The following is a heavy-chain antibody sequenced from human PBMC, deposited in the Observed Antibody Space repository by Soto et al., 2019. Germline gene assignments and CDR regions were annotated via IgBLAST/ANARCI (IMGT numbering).Heavy chain of an antibody. CDR1: GFTFSSYA. Sequence: PGGSLRLSCAASGFTFSSYAMSWVRQAPGKGLEWVSAINGSGGRTFYADSVKGRFTISRDNSKNTLYLQMNSLRAEDTAVYYRAKEDGSGSYVDYWGQGTPVTVSS. D-gene: IGHD3-10*01. CDR3: AKEDGSGSYVDY. J-gene: IGHJ4*02. V-gene: IGHV3-23*01. CDR2: INGSGGRT.